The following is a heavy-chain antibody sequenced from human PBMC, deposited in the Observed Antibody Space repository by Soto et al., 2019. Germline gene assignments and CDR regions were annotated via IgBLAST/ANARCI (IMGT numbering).Heavy chain of an antibody. Sequence: LRLSCAASGFTFSSFAMRWVRQAPGKGLEWVSGISGSGGNTYYADSVKGRFTISRDNSKNTLYLQMNSLRAEDTAVYFCAKLQMPSNTDFDFWGQGTLVTVSS. CDR1: GFTFSSFA. D-gene: IGHD2-2*01. V-gene: IGHV3-23*01. CDR3: AKLQMPSNTDFDF. J-gene: IGHJ4*02. CDR2: ISGSGGNT.